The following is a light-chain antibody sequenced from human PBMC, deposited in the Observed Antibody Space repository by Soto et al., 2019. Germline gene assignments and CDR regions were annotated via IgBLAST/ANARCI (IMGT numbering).Light chain of an antibody. CDR2: GAS. Sequence: EIVLTQSPGTLSLSPGERVTLSCRASQSVSSSYLAWYQQKPGQAPRLLFYGASSRATGIPDRFSASGSGTDFIRTISRLEPDDFGVYYCQQYGRSPWTFGQGTKVEIK. V-gene: IGKV3-20*01. CDR1: QSVSSSY. J-gene: IGKJ1*01. CDR3: QQYGRSPWT.